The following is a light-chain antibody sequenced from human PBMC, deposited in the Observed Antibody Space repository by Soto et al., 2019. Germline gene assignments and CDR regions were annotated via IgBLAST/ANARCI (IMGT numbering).Light chain of an antibody. J-gene: IGKJ4*01. CDR3: QQRSNLLT. V-gene: IGKV3-11*01. Sequence: EIVLTQSPATLSLSPGERATLSCRASQSVSSYLAWYQQKPGQAPRLLIYDASNRATGIPARFSGSGSGTDLTLTISSLEPEDFAVYYCQQRSNLLTFGGGTKVDIK. CDR1: QSVSSY. CDR2: DAS.